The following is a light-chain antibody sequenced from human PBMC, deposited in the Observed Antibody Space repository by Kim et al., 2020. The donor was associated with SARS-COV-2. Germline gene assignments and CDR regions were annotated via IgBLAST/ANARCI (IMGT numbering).Light chain of an antibody. J-gene: IGLJ3*02. CDR1: SSDVGAYSY. V-gene: IGLV2-14*01. Sequence: QSALTQPASVSGSPGQSITVSCTGTSSDVGAYSYVSWYQQHPDKVPKLLIYNVSKRPSGVSDRFSGSKSGNTASLTISGLQAEDEADYYCSSYTTSDSWVFGGGTQLTVL. CDR3: SSYTTSDSWV. CDR2: NVS.